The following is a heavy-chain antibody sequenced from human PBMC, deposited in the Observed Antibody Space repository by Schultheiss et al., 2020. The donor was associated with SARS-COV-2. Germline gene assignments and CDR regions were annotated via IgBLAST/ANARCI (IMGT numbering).Heavy chain of an antibody. CDR1: GFTFSSYA. CDR3: ARGSGWVPDY. D-gene: IGHD6-19*01. J-gene: IGHJ4*02. Sequence: GESLKISCAASGFTFSSYAMHWVRQAPGKGLEWVAVISYDGSNKYYADSVKGRFTISRDNAKNSVYLQMDTLRVEDTAVYYCARGSGWVPDYWGQGTLVTVSS. CDR2: ISYDGSNK. V-gene: IGHV3-30-3*01.